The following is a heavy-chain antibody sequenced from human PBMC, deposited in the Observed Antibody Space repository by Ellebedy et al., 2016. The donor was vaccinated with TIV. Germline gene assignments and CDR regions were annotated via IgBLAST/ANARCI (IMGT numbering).Heavy chain of an antibody. J-gene: IGHJ3*02. D-gene: IGHD3-10*01. CDR2: IIPILGIA. Sequence: SVKVSXXASGGTFSSYAISWVRQAPGQGLEWMGRIIPILGIANYAQKFQGRVTITADKSTSTAYMELSSLRSEDTAVYYCASSGTADRALVHAFDIWGQGTMVTVSS. CDR3: ASSGTADRALVHAFDI. V-gene: IGHV1-69*04. CDR1: GGTFSSYA.